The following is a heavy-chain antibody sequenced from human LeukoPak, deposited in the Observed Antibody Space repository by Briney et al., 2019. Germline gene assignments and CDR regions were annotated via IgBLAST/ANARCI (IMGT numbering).Heavy chain of an antibody. CDR1: GGSFSGYY. CDR2: INHSGST. Sequence: PSETLSLTCAVYGGSFSGYYWSWIRQPPGKGLEWIGEINHSGSTNYNPSPKSRVTISVDTSKNQFSLKLSSVTAADTAVYYCARADAIGSGWSFQHWGQGTLVTVSS. D-gene: IGHD6-19*01. V-gene: IGHV4-34*01. J-gene: IGHJ1*01. CDR3: ARADAIGSGWSFQH.